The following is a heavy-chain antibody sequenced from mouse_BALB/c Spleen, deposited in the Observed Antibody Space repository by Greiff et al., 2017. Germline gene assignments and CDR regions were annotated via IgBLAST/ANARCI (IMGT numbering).Heavy chain of an antibody. CDR3: ARSPLGYAMDY. Sequence: EVQLVESGPELVKPGASVKMSCKASGYTFTSYVMHWVKQKPGQGLEWIGYINPYNDGTKYNEKFKGKATLTSDKSSSTAYMELSSLTSEDSAVYYCARSPLGYAMDYWGQGTSVTVSS. J-gene: IGHJ4*01. D-gene: IGHD4-1*01. CDR2: INPYNDGT. CDR1: GYTFTSYV. V-gene: IGHV1-14*01.